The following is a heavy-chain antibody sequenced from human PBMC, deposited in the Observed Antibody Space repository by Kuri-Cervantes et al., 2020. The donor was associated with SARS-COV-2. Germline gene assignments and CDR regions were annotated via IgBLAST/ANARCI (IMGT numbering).Heavy chain of an antibody. CDR1: GGSLTDYS. J-gene: IGHJ6*02. Sequence: SVKVSCKASGGSLTDYSISWVRQAPGQGLEWMGVIIPIFRTSNYAQKFQGRVTITADESTTIAYMELSSLRSEDTAVYYCGYSYGTVNTGYYYGMDVWGQGTTVTVSS. CDR3: GYSYGTVNTGYYYGMDV. D-gene: IGHD5-18*01. CDR2: IIPIFRTS. V-gene: IGHV1-69*13.